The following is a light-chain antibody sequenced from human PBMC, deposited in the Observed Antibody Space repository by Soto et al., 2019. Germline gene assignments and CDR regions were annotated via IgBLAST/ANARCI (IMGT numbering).Light chain of an antibody. J-gene: IGKJ1*01. CDR1: QSVCGNY. Sequence: ENVLTQSPDTLSLSPGERATLSCRASQSVCGNYLVWYQQKPGQAPRLLIYDAIHRATGIPDRFSGSGSGTDFTLTISRLEPEDSAVYYCQQCATSPRTFGQGTKVEI. CDR3: QQCATSPRT. CDR2: DAI. V-gene: IGKV3-20*01.